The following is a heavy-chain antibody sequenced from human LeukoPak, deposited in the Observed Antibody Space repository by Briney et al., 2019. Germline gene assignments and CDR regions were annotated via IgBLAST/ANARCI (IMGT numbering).Heavy chain of an antibody. Sequence: GGSLRLSCAASGFTVTTIYMSWVRQAPGKGLEWVSVIYSDGNTYYADSVKGRFTISRDNFKNTVYLQMNSLRAEDTAVYYCARSAWGYWGKGNRVTVSS. V-gene: IGHV3-66*01. CDR2: IYSDGNT. CDR1: GFTVTTIY. CDR3: ARSAWGY. D-gene: IGHD1-26*01. J-gene: IGHJ4*02.